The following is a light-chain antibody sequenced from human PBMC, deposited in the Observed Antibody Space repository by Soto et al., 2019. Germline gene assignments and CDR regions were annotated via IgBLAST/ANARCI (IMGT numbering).Light chain of an antibody. J-gene: IGLJ1*01. CDR1: SSDVGGYNY. CDR3: SSYTSSSTLYV. Sequence: QSALTQPASVSGSPGPSITISCTGTSSDVGGYNYVSWYQQHPGKAPKLMIYDVSNRPSGVSNRFSGSKSGNTASLTISGLQAEDEDDYYCSSYTSSSTLYVFGTGTKLTVL. CDR2: DVS. V-gene: IGLV2-14*01.